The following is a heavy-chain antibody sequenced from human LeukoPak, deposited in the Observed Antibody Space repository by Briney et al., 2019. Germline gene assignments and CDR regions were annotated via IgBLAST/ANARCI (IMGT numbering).Heavy chain of an antibody. D-gene: IGHD7-27*01. Sequence: ASVKVSCKASGFTFTGYFIHWVRQAPGQGLEWMGWIHPNNGGTKYAQKFQGRVTMTRDTSINTVYMELSRLRSDDTALYYCTRDGFSGAAFDYWGQGTLVTVSS. J-gene: IGHJ4*02. CDR1: GFTFTGYF. CDR2: IHPNNGGT. CDR3: TRDGFSGAAFDY. V-gene: IGHV1-2*02.